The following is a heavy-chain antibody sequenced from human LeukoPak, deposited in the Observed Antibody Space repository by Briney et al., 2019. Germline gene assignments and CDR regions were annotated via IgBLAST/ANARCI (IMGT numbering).Heavy chain of an antibody. Sequence: ASVKVSCKASGYTFTSYYMHWVRQAPGQGLEWMGIINPSGGSTSYAQKFQGRVTMTSDTSTSTVYMELSSLRSEDTAVYYCARVAYYYDSSGPPGYWGQGTLVTVSS. J-gene: IGHJ4*02. D-gene: IGHD3-22*01. CDR1: GYTFTSYY. V-gene: IGHV1-46*01. CDR3: ARVAYYYDSSGPPGY. CDR2: INPSGGST.